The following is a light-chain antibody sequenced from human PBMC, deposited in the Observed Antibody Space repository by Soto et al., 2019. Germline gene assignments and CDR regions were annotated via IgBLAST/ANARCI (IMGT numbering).Light chain of an antibody. J-gene: IGLJ2*01. CDR2: DVS. CDR3: SSYTSSERL. CDR1: SSDVGGYNY. V-gene: IGLV2-14*01. Sequence: QSALTQPASVSGSPGQSITISCTGTSSDVGGYNYVSWYQQHPGKAPKLMIYDVSNWPSGVSNRFSGSKSGNTASLTISGLQAEDEADYYCSSYTSSERLFGGGTKLTVL.